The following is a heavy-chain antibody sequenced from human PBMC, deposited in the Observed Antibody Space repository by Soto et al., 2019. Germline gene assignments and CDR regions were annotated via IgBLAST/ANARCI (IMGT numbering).Heavy chain of an antibody. CDR1: GFTFSTHA. V-gene: IGHV3-23*01. Sequence: EVQLLESGGGLVQPGGSLRLSCAASGFTFSTHAMIWVRQAPGKGLNWVSTVDVGGGSTYYTDSVKGRFTVSRDNSKNTVHFLQMTMLAADTAVIFCSADSGAAYARSFDNWGQGTMVTVSS. CDR2: VDVGGGST. J-gene: IGHJ3*02. CDR3: SADSGAAYARSFDN. D-gene: IGHD5-12*01.